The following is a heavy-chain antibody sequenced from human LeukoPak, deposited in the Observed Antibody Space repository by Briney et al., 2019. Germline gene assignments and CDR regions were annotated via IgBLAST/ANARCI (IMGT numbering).Heavy chain of an antibody. CDR2: ISGSGSST. D-gene: IGHD4-17*01. CDR3: AKGDDYGDYDWFDP. J-gene: IGHJ5*02. V-gene: IGHV3-23*01. CDR1: GFSFSSYA. Sequence: QSGGSLRLSCAVSGFSFSSYAMSWVRQAPGKGLEWVSVISGSGSSTYYADSVKGRFTISRDNSKNTLYLQMNSLRAEDTAVYYCAKGDDYGDYDWFDPWGQGTLVTVSS.